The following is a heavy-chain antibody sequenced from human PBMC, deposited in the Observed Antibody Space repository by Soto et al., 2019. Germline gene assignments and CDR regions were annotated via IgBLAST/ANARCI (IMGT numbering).Heavy chain of an antibody. Sequence: QMQLQESGPGLVKPSETLSLTCTVSGASVSSGYWSWIRQPPGKGLEWIGFMYFGGSFNYNLSLTCRVTMSVETSKNQFSMKVTSVTAADTAVYYCARSYYDTTGFAFDPWGQGTLVTVSS. J-gene: IGHJ5*02. V-gene: IGHV4-59*02. D-gene: IGHD3-22*01. CDR1: GASVSSGY. CDR3: ARSYYDTTGFAFDP. CDR2: MYFGGSF.